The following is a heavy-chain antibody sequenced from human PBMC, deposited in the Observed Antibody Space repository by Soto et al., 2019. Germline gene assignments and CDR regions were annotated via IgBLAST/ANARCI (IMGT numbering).Heavy chain of an antibody. CDR1: GYTFTSYG. Sequence: ASVKVSCKASGYTFTSYGISWVRQAPGQGLEWMGWISAYNGNTNYAQKLQGRVTMTTDTSTSTAYMELRSLRSDDTAVYYCVRVPGYCTNGVCRYYFDYWGQGTLVTVSS. V-gene: IGHV1-18*01. D-gene: IGHD2-8*01. CDR2: ISAYNGNT. J-gene: IGHJ4*02. CDR3: VRVPGYCTNGVCRYYFDY.